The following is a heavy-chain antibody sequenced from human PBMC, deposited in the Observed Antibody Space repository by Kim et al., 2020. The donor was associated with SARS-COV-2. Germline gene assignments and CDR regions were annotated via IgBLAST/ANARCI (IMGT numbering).Heavy chain of an antibody. D-gene: IGHD6-13*01. V-gene: IGHV4-34*01. CDR2: INHSGST. Sequence: SETLSLTCAVYGGSFSGYYWSWIRQPPGKGLEWIGEINHSGSTNYNPSLKSRVTISVDTSKNQFSLKLSSVTAADTAVYYCARGFVGGSSWASGYYYYGMDVWGQGTTVTVSS. J-gene: IGHJ6*02. CDR3: ARGFVGGSSWASGYYYYGMDV. CDR1: GGSFSGYY.